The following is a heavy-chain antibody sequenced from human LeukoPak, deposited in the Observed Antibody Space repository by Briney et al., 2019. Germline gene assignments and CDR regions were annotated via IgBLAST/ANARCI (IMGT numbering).Heavy chain of an antibody. V-gene: IGHV4-61*01. Sequence: SETLSLTCTVSGYSISSGYYWGWIRQPPGKGLEWIGYIYYSGSTNYNPSLKSRVTISVDTSKNQFSLKLSSVTAADTAVYYCARGEGVATPFDYWGQGTLVTVSS. CDR3: ARGEGVATPFDY. J-gene: IGHJ4*02. D-gene: IGHD6-6*01. CDR2: IYYSGST. CDR1: GYSISSGYY.